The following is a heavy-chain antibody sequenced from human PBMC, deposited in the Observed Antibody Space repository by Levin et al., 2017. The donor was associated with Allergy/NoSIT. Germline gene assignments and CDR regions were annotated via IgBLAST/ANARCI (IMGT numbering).Heavy chain of an antibody. Sequence: GGSLRLSCATSGFTFNNYLMSWVRQAPGKGLEWVSSISSSGESIYYAASVRGRFTISRDNSNNTVSLQMNSLRADDTALYFCAKGMRRVGATASDFWGQGTLVTVSS. CDR1: GFTFNNYL. CDR3: AKGMRRVGATASDF. V-gene: IGHV3-23*01. J-gene: IGHJ4*02. CDR2: ISSSGESI. D-gene: IGHD1-26*01.